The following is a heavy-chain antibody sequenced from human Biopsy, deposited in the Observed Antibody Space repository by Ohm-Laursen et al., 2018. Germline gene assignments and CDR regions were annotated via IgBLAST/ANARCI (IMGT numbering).Heavy chain of an antibody. CDR3: ARDIMNRIAGLVARSDVFDV. J-gene: IGHJ3*01. V-gene: IGHV1-2*02. CDR1: GYAVNDYF. CDR2: ISPNSGGT. Sequence: SVKVSCNGSGYAVNDYFLHWLRQAPGQGPEWMGWISPNSGGTNYAQKFQSRVTMTTDTSTSTVYLELRRLISDDTAVYYCARDIMNRIAGLVARSDVFDVWGQGTLVTVSS. D-gene: IGHD3-16*01.